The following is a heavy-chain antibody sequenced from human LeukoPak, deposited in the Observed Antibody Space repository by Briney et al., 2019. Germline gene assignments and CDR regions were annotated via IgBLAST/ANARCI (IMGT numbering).Heavy chain of an antibody. Sequence: TSETLSLTCAVYGGSFGGYYWSWIRQPPGKGLEWIGEINHSGSTNYNPSLKSRVTISVDTSKNQFSLKLSSVTAADTAVYYCARKVVVAAMGIDYWGQGTLVTVSS. D-gene: IGHD2-15*01. CDR3: ARKVVVAAMGIDY. CDR1: GGSFGGYY. V-gene: IGHV4-34*01. J-gene: IGHJ4*02. CDR2: INHSGST.